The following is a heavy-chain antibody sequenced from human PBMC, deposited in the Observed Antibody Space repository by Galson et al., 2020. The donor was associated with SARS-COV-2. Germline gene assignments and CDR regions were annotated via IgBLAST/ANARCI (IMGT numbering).Heavy chain of an antibody. CDR2: IYYDGSL. CDR3: ARQEASVDYPGLQGLDV. J-gene: IGHJ6*02. V-gene: IGHV4-39*01. D-gene: IGHD3-9*01. Sequence: SETLSLTCTVPGGRIRDSSHYWGWLRQSPGKGLEWIASIYYDGSLYYNPSFESRALISVQTSRSQFSLTLRSVTVADTATYYCARQEASVDYPGLQGLDVWGQGTTVIVSS. CDR1: GGRIRDSSHY.